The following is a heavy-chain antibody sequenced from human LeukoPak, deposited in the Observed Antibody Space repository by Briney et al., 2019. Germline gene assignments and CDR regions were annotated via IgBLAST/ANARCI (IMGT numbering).Heavy chain of an antibody. J-gene: IGHJ4*02. CDR1: GFIFSNYN. CDR3: ARDNGSYRLDY. Sequence: GGSLRLSCAASGFIFSNYNMNWVRQAPGKGLEWVAFIRYDGSNKVYADSVKGRFTISRDNSKSTLSLQMNSLRVEDTAVYYCARDNGSYRLDYWGQGTLVTVSS. CDR2: IRYDGSNK. V-gene: IGHV3-30*02. D-gene: IGHD1-26*01.